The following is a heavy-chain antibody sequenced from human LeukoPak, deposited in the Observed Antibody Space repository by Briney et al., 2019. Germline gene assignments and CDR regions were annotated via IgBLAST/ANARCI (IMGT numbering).Heavy chain of an antibody. CDR3: AGVVPAADSKNWFDP. J-gene: IGHJ5*02. V-gene: IGHV4-30-2*01. CDR2: IYYSGST. CDR1: GGSISSGSYS. Sequence: PSQTLSLTCAVSGGSISSGSYSWGWIRQPPGKGLEWIGYIYYSGSTYYNPSLKSRVTISVDRSKNQFSLKVTSVTAADTAVYYCAGVVPAADSKNWFDPWGQGTLVTVSS. D-gene: IGHD2-2*01.